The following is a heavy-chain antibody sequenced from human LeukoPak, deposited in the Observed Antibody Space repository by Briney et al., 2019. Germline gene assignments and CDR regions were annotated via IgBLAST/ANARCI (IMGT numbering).Heavy chain of an antibody. V-gene: IGHV4-34*01. Sequence: SETLSLTCAVFGGSFSGYYWTWVRQAPGKGLEWIGEINESGTTNYNASLNNRVTISVDTSKNQFSLKPTSLTAADTAVFYCARALMTLVRGVPRTTWFHPWGQGTLVTVSS. D-gene: IGHD3-10*01. CDR2: INESGTT. CDR3: ARALMTLVRGVPRTTWFHP. J-gene: IGHJ5*02. CDR1: GGSFSGYY.